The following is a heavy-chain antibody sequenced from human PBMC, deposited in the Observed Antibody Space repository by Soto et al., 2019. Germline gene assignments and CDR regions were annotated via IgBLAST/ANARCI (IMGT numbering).Heavy chain of an antibody. CDR2: INHSGST. CDR1: GGSFSGYY. D-gene: IGHD3-22*01. J-gene: IGHJ4*02. Sequence: SETLSLTCAVYGGSFSGYYWSWIRQPPGKGLEWIGEINHSGSTNYNPSLKSRVTISVDTSKNQFSLKLSSVTAADTAVYYCARVSGYYDSSGYYLGHFDYWGQGTLVTVSS. V-gene: IGHV4-34*01. CDR3: ARVSGYYDSSGYYLGHFDY.